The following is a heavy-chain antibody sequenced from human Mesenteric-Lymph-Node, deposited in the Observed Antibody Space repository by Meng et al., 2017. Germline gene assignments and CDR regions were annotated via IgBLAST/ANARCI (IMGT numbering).Heavy chain of an antibody. CDR1: GVSISSGRW. V-gene: IGHV4-4*02. Sequence: QVLLQESGLGLVKPSGTLSLTCAVSGVSISSGRWWTWVRQPPGKGLEWIGYIYYSGSTYYNPSLKSRVTISVDTSKNQFSLKLSSVTAADAAVYYCGRDQGRELINHWGQGALVTVSS. J-gene: IGHJ4*02. CDR3: GRDQGRELINH. D-gene: IGHD1-7*01. CDR2: IYYSGST.